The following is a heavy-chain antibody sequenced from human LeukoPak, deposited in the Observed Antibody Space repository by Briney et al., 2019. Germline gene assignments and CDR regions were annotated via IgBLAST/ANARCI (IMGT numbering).Heavy chain of an antibody. J-gene: IGHJ4*02. CDR3: ARDLYSSGWPGVDY. D-gene: IGHD6-19*01. CDR2: IKQDGSEK. CDR1: GFTFSSYW. V-gene: IGHV3-7*01. Sequence: PGGSLRLSCAASGFTFSSYWMSWVRQAPGKGLEWVANIKQDGSEKYYVDSVKGRFTISRDNAKNSLYLQMNSLRAEDTAVYYCARDLYSSGWPGVDYWGQPTLVTVSS.